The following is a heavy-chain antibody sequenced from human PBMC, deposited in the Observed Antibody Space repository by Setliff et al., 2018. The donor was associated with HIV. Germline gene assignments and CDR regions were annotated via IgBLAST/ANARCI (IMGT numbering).Heavy chain of an antibody. J-gene: IGHJ5*02. Sequence: LSETLSLTCSVSGYFIRSGYYWGWIRQTSGKGLEWLGSIYHRGSTYYKPSLKSRVSISVDTSKNRFSLGLRSVSAADTAVYYCVRHVGKFCSDASCYGVGWFDHWGQGALVTVSS. D-gene: IGHD2-2*01. CDR1: GYFIRSGYY. CDR3: VRHVGKFCSDASCYGVGWFDH. CDR2: IYHRGST. V-gene: IGHV4-38-2*02.